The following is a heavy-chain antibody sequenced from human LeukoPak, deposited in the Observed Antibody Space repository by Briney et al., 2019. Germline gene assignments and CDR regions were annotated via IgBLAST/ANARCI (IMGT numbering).Heavy chain of an antibody. V-gene: IGHV1-18*01. Sequence: GASVKVSCKASGYTFTSYGISWVRQAPGQGLEWMGWISAYNGNTNYAQKLQGRVTMTTDTSTSTAYMELRSLRSDDTAVYYCARDLSGIFGEYYFDYWGQGTLVTVSS. CDR1: GYTFTSYG. CDR2: ISAYNGNT. CDR3: ARDLSGIFGEYYFDY. J-gene: IGHJ4*02. D-gene: IGHD3-10*01.